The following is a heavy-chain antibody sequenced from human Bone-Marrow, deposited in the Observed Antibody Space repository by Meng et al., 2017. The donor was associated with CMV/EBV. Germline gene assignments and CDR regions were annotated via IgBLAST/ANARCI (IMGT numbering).Heavy chain of an antibody. CDR3: ARARSPTHVDY. CDR1: GSTFSTYD. J-gene: IGHJ4*02. V-gene: IGHV3-13*01. CDR2: IGTVGDT. Sequence: GQSLRLSCTASGSTFSTYDSHWVSQPSGKGLEWVSSIGTVGDTYSIGTVKGRFIISREDAKNSVYLQMNGLRDGDTGLYYCARARSPTHVDYWGQGALVTVSS.